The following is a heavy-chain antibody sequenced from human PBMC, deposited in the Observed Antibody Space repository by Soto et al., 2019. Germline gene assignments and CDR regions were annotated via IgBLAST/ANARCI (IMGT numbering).Heavy chain of an antibody. CDR3: ARGATYYDILTGHRRSNEHWYFDL. D-gene: IGHD3-9*01. V-gene: IGHV1-69*13. CDR1: GGTFSSYA. Sequence: ASVKVSCKASGGTFSSYAISWVRQAPGQGLEWMGGIIPIFGTANYAQKFQGRVTITADESTSTAYMELSSLRSEDTAVYYCARGATYYDILTGHRRSNEHWYFDLWGRGTLVTVSS. CDR2: IIPIFGTA. J-gene: IGHJ2*01.